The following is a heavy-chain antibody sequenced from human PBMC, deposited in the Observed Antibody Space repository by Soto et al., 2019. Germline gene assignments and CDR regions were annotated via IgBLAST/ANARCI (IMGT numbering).Heavy chain of an antibody. CDR3: AKDNNTIFGGVAIDY. Sequence: GSLRLSCAASGFTFSSYAMTWVRQAPGKGLEWVSGLSHSGLSTFYAASVKGRFTISRDNSKSTMYLQMNSLKAEDTALYYCAKDNNTIFGGVAIDYWGQGTQVTVSS. CDR2: LSHSGLST. V-gene: IGHV3-23*01. CDR1: GFTFSSYA. D-gene: IGHD3-3*01. J-gene: IGHJ4*02.